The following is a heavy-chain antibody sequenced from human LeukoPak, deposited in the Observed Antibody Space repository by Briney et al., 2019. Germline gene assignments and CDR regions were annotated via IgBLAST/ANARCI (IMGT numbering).Heavy chain of an antibody. CDR1: GYTFTSYD. Sequence: ASVKVSCKASGYTFTSYDINWVRQATGQGLEWMGWMNPNSGNTGYAQKFQGRVTMTRNTSISIAYMELSSLRSEDTAVYYCARMGLKYQLLYPDDAFDIWGQGTMVTVSS. V-gene: IGHV1-8*01. CDR3: ARMGLKYQLLYPDDAFDI. J-gene: IGHJ3*02. CDR2: MNPNSGNT. D-gene: IGHD2-2*02.